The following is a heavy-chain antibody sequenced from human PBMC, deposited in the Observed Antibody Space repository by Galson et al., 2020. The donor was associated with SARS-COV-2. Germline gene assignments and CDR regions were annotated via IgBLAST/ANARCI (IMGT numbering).Heavy chain of an antibody. D-gene: IGHD1-1*01. CDR2: IRSKANSYAT. CDR3: VRLVGRNATSVPDY. Sequence: TGGSLRLSCTASGFTFSDSAMHWVRQASGKGLEWVGRIRSKANSYATVYAASVKGRFTMSRDDSKNTAYLQMNSLKTEDTAVYYCVRLVGRNATSVPDYWGQGTLVTVSS. V-gene: IGHV3-73*01. CDR1: GFTFSDSA. J-gene: IGHJ4*02.